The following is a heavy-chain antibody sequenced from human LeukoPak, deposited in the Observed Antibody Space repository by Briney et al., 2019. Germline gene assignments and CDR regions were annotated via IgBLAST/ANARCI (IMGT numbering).Heavy chain of an antibody. CDR2: ISHNGKN. CDR1: GGSFSGYI. J-gene: IGHJ4*02. CDR3: ATGDYYYYFDY. Sequence: SETLRLTCAVYGGSFSGYIWGWIRQAPGKGLEWIGEISHNGKNTHSPSLKSRATTSLDTAKNQFSLQLNSVTAADTAVYYCATGDYYYYFDYWGQGTLVTVSS. V-gene: IGHV4-34*04. D-gene: IGHD2-21*02.